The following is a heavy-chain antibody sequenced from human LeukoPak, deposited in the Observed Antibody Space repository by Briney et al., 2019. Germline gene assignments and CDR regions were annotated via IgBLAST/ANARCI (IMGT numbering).Heavy chain of an antibody. V-gene: IGHV3-48*04. D-gene: IGHD3-10*01. CDR2: ISSSGSTI. CDR1: GFTFSSYS. Sequence: PGGSLRLSCAASGFTFSSYSMNWVRQAPGKGLEWVSYISSSGSTIYYADSVKGRFTISRDNAKNSLYLQMNSLRAEDTAVYYCARNKYGSGSPTDYWGQGTLVTVSS. J-gene: IGHJ4*02. CDR3: ARNKYGSGSPTDY.